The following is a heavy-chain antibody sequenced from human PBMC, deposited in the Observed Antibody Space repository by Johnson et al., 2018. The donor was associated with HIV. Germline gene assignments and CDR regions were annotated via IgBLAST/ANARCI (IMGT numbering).Heavy chain of an antibody. CDR2: IGASGGRT. Sequence: VQLVESGGGLVQPGRSLILSCAASGFTFNYYAMHWVRQAPGKGLEWVSAIGASGGRTFYADSVKGRFTIARDNSKNTLYLQMHSLIAEDTAVYCCAKPRYYDNAFEMWGQGTMVTVSS. V-gene: IGHV3-23*04. J-gene: IGHJ3*02. CDR1: GFTFNYYA. CDR3: AKPRYYDNAFEM. D-gene: IGHD3-16*01.